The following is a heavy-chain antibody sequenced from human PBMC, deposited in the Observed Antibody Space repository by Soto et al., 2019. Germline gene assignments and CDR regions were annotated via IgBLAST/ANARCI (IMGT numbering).Heavy chain of an antibody. CDR1: DGSISGYF. J-gene: IGHJ4*01. V-gene: IGHV4-59*01. CDR3: ARFGAAAAHDDN. D-gene: IGHD6-13*01. Sequence: SETLSLTCTVSDGSISGYFWSWLRQPPGQSLEWIGFIHYTGNTDYNPSFRGRAAMSIDTSKNQFSLRLTSVTAADTAVYYCARFGAAAAHDDNWGRGVLVTVSS. CDR2: IHYTGNT.